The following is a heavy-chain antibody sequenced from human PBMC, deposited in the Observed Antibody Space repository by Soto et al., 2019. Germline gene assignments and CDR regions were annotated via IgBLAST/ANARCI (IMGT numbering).Heavy chain of an antibody. Sequence: QVQLVESGGGVVQPGRSLRLSCAASGFTFSSYGMHWVRQAPGKGLEWVAVISYDGSNKYYADSVKGRFTISRDNSKNTLYLEMNSVRAEDTAVYYCVKAYVAAGADAFDIWGQGTMVTVSS. CDR1: GFTFSSYG. V-gene: IGHV3-30*18. CDR3: VKAYVAAGADAFDI. J-gene: IGHJ3*02. D-gene: IGHD2-21*01. CDR2: ISYDGSNK.